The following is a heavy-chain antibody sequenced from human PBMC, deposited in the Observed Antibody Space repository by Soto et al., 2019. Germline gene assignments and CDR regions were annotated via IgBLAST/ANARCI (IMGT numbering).Heavy chain of an antibody. CDR1: GGTFSSYA. J-gene: IGHJ6*02. D-gene: IGHD2-21*02. CDR3: ARVLCGGDCYPYYYYYYGMDV. Sequence: GASVKVSCKASGGTFSSYAISWVRQAPGQGLEWMGGIIPIFGTANYAQKFQGRVTITADASTSTAYMELSSLRSEDTAVYYCARVLCGGDCYPYYYYYYGMDVWGQGTTVTVSS. V-gene: IGHV1-69*13. CDR2: IIPIFGTA.